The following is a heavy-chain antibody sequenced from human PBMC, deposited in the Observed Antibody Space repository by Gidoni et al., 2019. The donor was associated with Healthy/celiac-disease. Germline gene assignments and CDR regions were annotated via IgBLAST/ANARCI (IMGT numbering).Heavy chain of an antibody. CDR1: GGTFSSYA. V-gene: IGHV1-69*06. CDR2: IIPIFGTA. CDR3: ARLRTPYSSSWPGFGYSSGWSGWFDP. J-gene: IGHJ5*02. D-gene: IGHD6-19*01. Sequence: QVQLVQSGAAVKKPGSSVKVSCQASGGTFSSYAISWVRQAPGQGLEWMGGIIPIFGTANYAQKVQGRVTITADKSTSTAYMELSSLRSEDTAVYYCARLRTPYSSSWPGFGYSSGWSGWFDPWGQGTLVTVSS.